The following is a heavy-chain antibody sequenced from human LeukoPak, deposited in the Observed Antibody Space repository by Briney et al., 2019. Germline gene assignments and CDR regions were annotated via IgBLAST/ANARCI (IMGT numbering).Heavy chain of an antibody. V-gene: IGHV4-59*08. D-gene: IGHD3-22*01. CDR3: ARQVPRYYYDSSGGIDY. CDR2: IYYSGST. Sequence: SETLSLTCTVSGGSISSYYWSWIRQPPGKGLEWIGYIYYSGSTNYNPSLKSRVTISVDTSKNQFSLKLSSVTAADTAVYYCARQVPRYYYDSSGGIDYWGQGTLVTVSS. J-gene: IGHJ4*02. CDR1: GGSISSYY.